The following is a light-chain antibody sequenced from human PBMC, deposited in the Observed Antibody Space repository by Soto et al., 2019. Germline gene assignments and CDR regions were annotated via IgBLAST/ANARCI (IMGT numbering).Light chain of an antibody. CDR1: QSVSSN. Sequence: MPQSPATLSVSPGERATLSCRASQSVSSNLAWYQQKPGQAPGLLIYEASTRATGIPARFSGSGSGTDFTLTISSLEPEDFAVYYCQQHANWPLTFGGGTKVDI. J-gene: IGKJ4*01. CDR3: QQHANWPLT. CDR2: EAS. V-gene: IGKV3-11*01.